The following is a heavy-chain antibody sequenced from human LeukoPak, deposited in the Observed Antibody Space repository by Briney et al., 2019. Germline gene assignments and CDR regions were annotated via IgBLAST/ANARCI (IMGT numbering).Heavy chain of an antibody. CDR3: ARGYSGYAPHDY. CDR2: ISGYSGKT. V-gene: IGHV1-18*01. J-gene: IGHJ4*02. CDR1: GGTFSSYA. D-gene: IGHD5-12*01. Sequence: ASVKVSCKASGGTFSSYAISWVRQAPGQGLEWMGWISGYSGKTNYAQKLQGRVTMTTDTSTSTAYMELRSLRSDDTAVYYCARGYSGYAPHDYWGQGTLVTVSS.